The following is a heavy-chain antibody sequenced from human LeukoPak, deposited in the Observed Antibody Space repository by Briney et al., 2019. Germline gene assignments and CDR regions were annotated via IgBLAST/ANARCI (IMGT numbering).Heavy chain of an antibody. CDR3: ARDSGTTGEVKFDP. Sequence: SETLSLTCTVSGDSISRYYWSWIRQPAGKGPEWIGRIYNGGIITYNPSLKSRVTMSIDTSNNQFSLRLRFVTAADTAVYYCARDSGTTGEVKFDPWGQGTLVTVSS. CDR1: GDSISRYY. CDR2: IYNGGII. J-gene: IGHJ5*02. V-gene: IGHV4-4*07. D-gene: IGHD3-10*01.